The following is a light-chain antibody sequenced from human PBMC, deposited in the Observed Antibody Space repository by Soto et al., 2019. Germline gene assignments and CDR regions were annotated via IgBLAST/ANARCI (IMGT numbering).Light chain of an antibody. J-gene: IGLJ1*01. CDR2: GNS. Sequence: QSVLTQPPSVSGAPGQRVTISCTGSRSNIGAGYDVHWYQQLPGTAPKLLIYGNSNRPSGVPDRFSGSKSGTSASLAITGLQAEDEADYYCQSYDSSLSSYVFGTGTKSPS. V-gene: IGLV1-40*01. CDR3: QSYDSSLSSYV. CDR1: RSNIGAGYD.